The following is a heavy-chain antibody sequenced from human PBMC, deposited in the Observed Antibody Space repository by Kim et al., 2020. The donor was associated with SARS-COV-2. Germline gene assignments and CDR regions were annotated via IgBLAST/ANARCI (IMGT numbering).Heavy chain of an antibody. J-gene: IGHJ4*02. CDR2: ISGSGGST. V-gene: IGHV3-23*01. Sequence: GGSLRLSCAASGFTFSSYAMSWVRQAPGKGLEWVSAISGSGGSTYYAYSVKGRFTISRDNSKNTLYLQMNSLRAEDTAVYYCAKDRYSSGPTYYFDYWGQGTLVTVSS. D-gene: IGHD6-19*01. CDR1: GFTFSSYA. CDR3: AKDRYSSGPTYYFDY.